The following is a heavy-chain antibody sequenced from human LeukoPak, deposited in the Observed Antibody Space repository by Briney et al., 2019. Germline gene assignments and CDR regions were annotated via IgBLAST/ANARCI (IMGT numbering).Heavy chain of an antibody. D-gene: IGHD5-12*01. J-gene: IGHJ4*02. CDR1: GGSISSNSYY. V-gene: IGHV4-39*07. CDR3: ARSEIVATIQSYSSQPYFDY. CDR2: IYYSGST. Sequence: PSETLSLTCTASGGSISSNSYYWGWIRQLPGKGLGWIGSIYYSGSTYYNPSLKSRVTISVDTSKNQFSLKLSSVTAADTAVYYCARSEIVATIQSYSSQPYFDYWGQGTLVTVSS.